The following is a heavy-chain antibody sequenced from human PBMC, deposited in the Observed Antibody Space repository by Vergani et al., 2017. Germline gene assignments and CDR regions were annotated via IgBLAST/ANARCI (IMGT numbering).Heavy chain of an antibody. CDR3: ARGGLRFLEWLGALNWFDP. V-gene: IGHV4-31*03. J-gene: IGHJ5*02. D-gene: IGHD3-3*01. Sequence: QVQLQESGPGLVKPSQTPSLTCTVSGGSISSGGYYWSWIRQHPGKGLEWIGYIYYSGSTYYNPSLKSRVTISVDTSKNQFSLKLSSVTAADTAVYYCARGGLRFLEWLGALNWFDPWGQGTLVTVSS. CDR2: IYYSGST. CDR1: GGSISSGGYY.